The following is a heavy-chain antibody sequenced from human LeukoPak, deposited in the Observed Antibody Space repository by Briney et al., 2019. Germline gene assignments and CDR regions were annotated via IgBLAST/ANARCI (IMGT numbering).Heavy chain of an antibody. CDR2: IYHSGST. J-gene: IGHJ4*02. V-gene: IGHV4-38-2*01. CDR1: NYSISSGYY. D-gene: IGHD3-3*01. Sequence: PSETLSLTXVVSNYSISSGYYWGWIRQPPGKGLEWIGSIYHSGSTYYNPSLKSRVTISVDTPKNQFSLKLSSVTAADTAVYSCARAGPFYNFWSGHECYFDYWGQGTLVTVSS. CDR3: ARAGPFYNFWSGHECYFDY.